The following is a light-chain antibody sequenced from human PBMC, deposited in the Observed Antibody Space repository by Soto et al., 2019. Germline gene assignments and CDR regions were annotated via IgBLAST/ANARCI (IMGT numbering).Light chain of an antibody. CDR1: RDVGSD. V-gene: IGKV1-6*01. CDR2: AAS. Sequence: IQMTQSPSSLSASVGEKIIITCRASRDVGSDVSWYQQKPGQAPKLLIYAASNLYTGVPSRFSGSRSGTEFTFTISSLQPEDFASYYCLQDYGDSWTFGQGTKVDIK. CDR3: LQDYGDSWT. J-gene: IGKJ1*01.